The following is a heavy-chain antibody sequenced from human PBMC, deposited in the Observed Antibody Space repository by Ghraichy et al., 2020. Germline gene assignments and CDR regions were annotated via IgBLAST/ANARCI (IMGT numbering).Heavy chain of an antibody. Sequence: SETLSLTCTVSGVSMTTNWWSWVRQPPGKGLEWIGEIYHTGGINYNASLESRVSISLDKSKNQLSVELQSVTAADTAVYYCARHIAVPTTRGFDYWGQGILVNVSS. V-gene: IGHV4-4*02. CDR2: IYHTGGI. CDR1: GVSMTTNW. J-gene: IGHJ4*02. D-gene: IGHD6-19*01. CDR3: ARHIAVPTTRGFDY.